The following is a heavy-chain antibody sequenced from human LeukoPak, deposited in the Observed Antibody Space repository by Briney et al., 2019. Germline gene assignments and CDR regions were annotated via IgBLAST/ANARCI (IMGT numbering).Heavy chain of an antibody. CDR1: GFTFSSYS. CDR2: ISSSSSTI. Sequence: GRSLRLSCAASGFTFSSYSMNWVRQAPGKGLEWVSYISSSSSTIYYADSVKGRFTISRDNAKNSLYLQMNSLRAEDTAVYYCARKRIAIDYWGQGTLVTVSS. J-gene: IGHJ4*02. CDR3: ARKRIAIDY. D-gene: IGHD6-13*01. V-gene: IGHV3-48*04.